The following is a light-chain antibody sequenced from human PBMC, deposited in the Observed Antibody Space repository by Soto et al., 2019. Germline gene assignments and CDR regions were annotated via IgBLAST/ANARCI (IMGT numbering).Light chain of an antibody. J-gene: IGKJ2*01. CDR3: QQWSSSPRT. Sequence: EIVLTQSPATLSVSPGERATLSCRASQSIDTYLAWYQQKPGQAPRPLIYGASNRATGIPARFSGSGSGTEFTLTISSLQSEDFAVYYCQQWSSSPRTFGQGTKLEIK. CDR2: GAS. V-gene: IGKV3-15*01. CDR1: QSIDTY.